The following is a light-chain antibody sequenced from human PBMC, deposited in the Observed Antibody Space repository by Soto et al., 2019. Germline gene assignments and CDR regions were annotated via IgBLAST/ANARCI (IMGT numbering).Light chain of an antibody. CDR1: SGHSSYA. CDR2: LNSDGSH. J-gene: IGLJ3*02. CDR3: QTWGTGIHVV. Sequence: QPVLTQSPSASASLGASVKLTCTLNSGHSSYAIAWHQQQPDKGPRFLMKLNSDGSHTKGDGIPDRFSGYSSGAERYLTIYSLQSEDEADYYCQTWGTGIHVVFGGGTKLTVL. V-gene: IGLV4-69*01.